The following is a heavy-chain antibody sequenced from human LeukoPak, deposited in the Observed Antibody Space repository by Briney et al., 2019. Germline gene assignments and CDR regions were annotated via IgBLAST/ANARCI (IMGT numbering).Heavy chain of an antibody. V-gene: IGHV1-69*13. CDR3: AREIGPRQLHLWGSAFDY. CDR1: GGTFSSYA. D-gene: IGHD5-18*01. J-gene: IGHJ4*02. Sequence: EASVKVSCKASGGTFSSYAISWVRQAPGQGLERMGGIIPIFGTANYAQKFQGRVTITADESTSTAYMELSSLRSEDTAVYYCAREIGPRQLHLWGSAFDYWGQGTLVTVSS. CDR2: IIPIFGTA.